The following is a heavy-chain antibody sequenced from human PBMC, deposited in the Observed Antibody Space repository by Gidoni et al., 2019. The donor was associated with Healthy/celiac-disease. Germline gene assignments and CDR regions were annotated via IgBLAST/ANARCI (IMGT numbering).Heavy chain of an antibody. D-gene: IGHD3-10*01. Sequence: VQLLESGGGLVQTGGSLGLSCAASGFTFSSCAMSWFGQAPGKGLVWVSAISGSGGSTYYADAVTGRFTISRDNSKNTLYLQMNSLRAEDTAVYYCAKGRGGIGFDYWGQGTLVTVSS. V-gene: IGHV3-23*01. CDR2: ISGSGGST. J-gene: IGHJ4*02. CDR1: GFTFSSCA. CDR3: AKGRGGIGFDY.